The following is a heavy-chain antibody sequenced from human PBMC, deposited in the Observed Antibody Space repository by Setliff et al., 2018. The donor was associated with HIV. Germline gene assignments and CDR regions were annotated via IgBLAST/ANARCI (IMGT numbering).Heavy chain of an antibody. D-gene: IGHD3-22*01. CDR2: IFNSGST. V-gene: IGHV4-31*03. CDR1: GGSISSDSSS. Sequence: PSETLSLTCTVSGGSISSDSSSWTWIRPHPGKGLEWIGCIFNSGSTHYKPSLKSRLTISLDTSKSQFSLNLRSVTAADTAVYYCARDLSTDSSGPYYHMDVWGRGTTVTVSS. J-gene: IGHJ6*03. CDR3: ARDLSTDSSGPYYHMDV.